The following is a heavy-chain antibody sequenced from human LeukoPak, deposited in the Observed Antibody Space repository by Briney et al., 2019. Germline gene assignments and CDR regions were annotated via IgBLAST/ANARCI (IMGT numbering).Heavy chain of an antibody. CDR3: ARGRVTWLVTYYFDY. D-gene: IGHD6-19*01. CDR2: ISSSSSYI. V-gene: IGHV3-21*01. J-gene: IGHJ4*02. CDR1: GFTFSSYS. Sequence: GGSLRLSCAASGFTFSSYSRNWVRQAPGKGLEWVSSISSSSSYIYYADSVKGRFTISRDNAKHSQYLQMNRLRAEDTAVYYCARGRVTWLVTYYFDYWGQGTLVTVSS.